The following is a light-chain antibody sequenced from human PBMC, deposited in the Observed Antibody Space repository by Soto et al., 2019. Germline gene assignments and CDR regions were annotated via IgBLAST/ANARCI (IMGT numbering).Light chain of an antibody. V-gene: IGKV3-11*01. J-gene: IGKJ4*01. Sequence: EIVLTQSPATLSLSPGERATLSCRASQSVSSYLAWYQQKPGQAPRLLISDASNRATGIPARFSGSGSGTDFPLTISSLEPEDFAVYYCQQRSNWPTFGGGTKVEIK. CDR1: QSVSSY. CDR3: QQRSNWPT. CDR2: DAS.